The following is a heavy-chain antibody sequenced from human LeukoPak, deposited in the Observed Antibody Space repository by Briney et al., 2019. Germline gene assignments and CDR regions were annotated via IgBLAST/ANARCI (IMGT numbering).Heavy chain of an antibody. J-gene: IGHJ5*02. V-gene: IGHV1-8*03. Sequence: ASVKVSCKASGYTFINYDINWVRHATGQGLEWMGWMNPNIGNTGYAQKFQGRVTITRDTSTNTAYMELSGLTSEDTAVYYCARGGAVAGHNWFDPWGQGTLVTVSS. CDR1: GYTFINYD. CDR3: ARGGAVAGHNWFDP. CDR2: MNPNIGNT. D-gene: IGHD6-13*01.